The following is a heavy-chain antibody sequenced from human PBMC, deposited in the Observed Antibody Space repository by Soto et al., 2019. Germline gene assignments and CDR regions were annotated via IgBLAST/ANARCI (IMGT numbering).Heavy chain of an antibody. J-gene: IGHJ4*02. CDR3: AKRSSSSTFDY. CDR1: GFTFSSYA. V-gene: IGHV3-23*01. CDR2: ISGSDDST. Sequence: EVQLLESGGGLVQPGESLRLSCAASGFTFSSYAMSWVRQAPGKGLEWVSVISGSDDSTYYADSVKGRFTISRDNSKNKLYLQMNSLRDEDTAVYYCAKRSSSSTFDYWGQGTLVTVSS. D-gene: IGHD6-6*01.